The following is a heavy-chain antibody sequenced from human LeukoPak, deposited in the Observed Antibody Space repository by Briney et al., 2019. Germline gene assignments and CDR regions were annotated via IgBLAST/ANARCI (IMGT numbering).Heavy chain of an antibody. V-gene: IGHV3-11*04. CDR3: ARDPNIVVVPAAIVHEDAVWFDP. CDR2: ISSSGSTI. D-gene: IGHD2-2*02. CDR1: GFIVSDFY. Sequence: PGGSLRLSCAASGFIVSDFYMNWIRQAPGKGLEWVSYISSSGSTIYYADSVKGRFTISRDNAKNSLYLQMNSLRAEDTAVYYCARDPNIVVVPAAIVHEDAVWFDPWGQGTLVTVSS. J-gene: IGHJ5*02.